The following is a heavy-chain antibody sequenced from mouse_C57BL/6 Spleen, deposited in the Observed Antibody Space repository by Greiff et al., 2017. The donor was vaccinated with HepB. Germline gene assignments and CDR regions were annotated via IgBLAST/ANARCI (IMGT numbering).Heavy chain of an antibody. J-gene: IGHJ2*01. D-gene: IGHD3-1*01. CDR3: TSLGSYFDY. Sequence: VQLQQSGAELVRPGASVKLSCTASGFNIKDDYMHWVKQRPEQGLEWIGRIDPENGDTEYASKFQGKATITADTSSNTAYLQLSSLTSEDTAVYYCTSLGSYFDYWGQGTTLTVSS. V-gene: IGHV14-4*01. CDR2: IDPENGDT. CDR1: GFNIKDDY.